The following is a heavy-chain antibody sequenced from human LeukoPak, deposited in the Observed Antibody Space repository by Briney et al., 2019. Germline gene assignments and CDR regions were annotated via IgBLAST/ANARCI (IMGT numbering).Heavy chain of an antibody. CDR2: INPSGGST. Sequence: ASVKVSCKASGYTFTSYYIHWVRQAPGQGLEWMGIINPSGGSTSYAQKFQGRLTMTRDTSTSTVYMELSSLRSEDTAVYYCARSASSGEFDYWGQGTLVTVSS. CDR3: ARSASSGEFDY. J-gene: IGHJ4*02. CDR1: GYTFTSYY. V-gene: IGHV1-46*01. D-gene: IGHD2-15*01.